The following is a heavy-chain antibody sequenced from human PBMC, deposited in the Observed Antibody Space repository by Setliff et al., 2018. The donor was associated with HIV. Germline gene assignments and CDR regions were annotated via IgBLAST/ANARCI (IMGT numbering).Heavy chain of an antibody. V-gene: IGHV3-49*04. J-gene: IGHJ6*02. CDR2: IRSIAYGGTT. Sequence: LRLSCTTDGFTFGDYALSWVRQAPGKGLEWVGFIRSIAYGGTTEYAASVKGRFIISRDDSKSISYLQMDSLKTEDTAMYYCAREDRIAPATRNYYYFGMDVWGQGSTVTVSS. D-gene: IGHD6-13*01. CDR3: AREDRIAPATRNYYYFGMDV. CDR1: GFTFGDYA.